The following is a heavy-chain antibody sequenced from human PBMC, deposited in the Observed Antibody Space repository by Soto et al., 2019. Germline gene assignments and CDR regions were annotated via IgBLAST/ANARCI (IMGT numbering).Heavy chain of an antibody. Sequence: GGSLRLSCAASGFTFSSYAMHWVRQAPGKGLEYVSAISSNGGSTYYANSVKGRFTISRDNSKNTLYLQMGSLRAEDMAVYYCARSRIVDSGYDHWGQGTLVTVSS. V-gene: IGHV3-64*01. D-gene: IGHD5-12*01. CDR3: ARSRIVDSGYDH. CDR2: ISSNGGST. J-gene: IGHJ5*02. CDR1: GFTFSSYA.